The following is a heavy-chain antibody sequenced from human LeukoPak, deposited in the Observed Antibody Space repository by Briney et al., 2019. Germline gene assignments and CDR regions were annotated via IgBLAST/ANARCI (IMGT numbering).Heavy chain of an antibody. D-gene: IGHD6-6*01. CDR3: ARASVYAARLRYFDY. Sequence: PGRSLRLSCAASGFTFDDYAMHWVRQAPGKGLEWVSGISWTSGSIGYADSVKGRFTISRDNAKNSLYLQMNSLRAGDTAVYYCARASVYAARLRYFDYWGQGTLVTVSS. J-gene: IGHJ4*02. CDR2: ISWTSGSI. CDR1: GFTFDDYA. V-gene: IGHV3-9*01.